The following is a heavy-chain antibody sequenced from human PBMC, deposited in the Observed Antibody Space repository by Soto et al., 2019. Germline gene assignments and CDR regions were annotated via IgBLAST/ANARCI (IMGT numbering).Heavy chain of an antibody. V-gene: IGHV1-69*13. J-gene: IGHJ5*02. CDR2: IIPLFGTT. CDR1: GGNFTNSG. D-gene: IGHD6-13*01. Sequence: SVKVSCKASGGNFTNSGISWVRRAPGQGLEWMGGIIPLFGTTNYAHKFRGRVTVTADESTSTVYMELNSLRSEDTAMYYCARAHGTSWYHWFDPWGQGTLVTVSS. CDR3: ARAHGTSWYHWFDP.